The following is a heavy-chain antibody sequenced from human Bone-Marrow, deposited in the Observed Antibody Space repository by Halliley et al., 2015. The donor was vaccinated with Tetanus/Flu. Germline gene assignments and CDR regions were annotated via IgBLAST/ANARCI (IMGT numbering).Heavy chain of an antibody. CDR2: IWYHGNEK. V-gene: IGHV3-33*01. D-gene: IGHD2-21*01. CDR1: GFTFRDYT. Sequence: SLRLSCAVSGFTFRDYTLHWVRQAPGKGLEWVSVIWYHGNEKYPAESVKGRFTISRDNGKNILYLEMNSLRAEDTAAYYCARDGHLLGPFWYFDLWGRGTLVTVSS. CDR3: ARDGHLLGPFWYFDL. J-gene: IGHJ2*01.